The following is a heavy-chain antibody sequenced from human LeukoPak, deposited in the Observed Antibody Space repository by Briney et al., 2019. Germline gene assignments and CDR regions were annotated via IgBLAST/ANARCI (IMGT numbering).Heavy chain of an antibody. V-gene: IGHV1-18*01. CDR2: ISAYNGNT. Sequence: VASVKVSCKASGYTYTSYGISWVRQAPGQGLEWMGWISAYNGNTNYAQKLQGRVTMTTDTSTSTAYMELRSLRSDDTAVYYCARDKWELHWFDPWGQGTLVTVSS. D-gene: IGHD1-26*01. CDR3: ARDKWELHWFDP. CDR1: GYTYTSYG. J-gene: IGHJ5*02.